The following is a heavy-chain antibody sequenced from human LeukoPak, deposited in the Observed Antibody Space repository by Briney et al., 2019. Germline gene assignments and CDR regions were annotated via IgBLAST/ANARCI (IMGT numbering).Heavy chain of an antibody. CDR1: GYTFTSYD. D-gene: IGHD6-13*01. CDR2: MNPNSGNT. CDR3: ARGDSSWYSEYFQH. V-gene: IGHV1-8*01. Sequence: ASVKVSCKASGYTFTSYDINWVRQATGQGLEWMGWMNPNSGNTGYAQKFQGRVTMTRNTSISTAYMELSSLRSEDTAVYYCARGDSSWYSEYFQHWGQGTLVTVSS. J-gene: IGHJ1*01.